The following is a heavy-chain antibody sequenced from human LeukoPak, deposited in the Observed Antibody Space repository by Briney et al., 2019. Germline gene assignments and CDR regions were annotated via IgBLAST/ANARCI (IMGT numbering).Heavy chain of an antibody. Sequence: SETLSLTCTVSGGSISSYYWTWIRQPAGKGLEWIGYIYYSGSTYYNPSLKSRVTISVDTSKNQFSLKLSSVTAADTAVYYCARHVRVRFDYWGQGTLVTVSS. D-gene: IGHD6-6*01. CDR3: ARHVRVRFDY. CDR1: GGSISSYY. J-gene: IGHJ4*02. CDR2: IYYSGST. V-gene: IGHV4-59*06.